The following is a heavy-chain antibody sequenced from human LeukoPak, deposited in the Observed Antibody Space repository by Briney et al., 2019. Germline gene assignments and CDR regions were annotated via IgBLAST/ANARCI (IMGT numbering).Heavy chain of an antibody. V-gene: IGHV3-21*01. J-gene: IGHJ4*02. Sequence: GGSLRLSCAASGFTFSSYSMYWVRQAPGKGLEWVSSISSSSSYIYYADSVKGRFTISRDNAKNSLYLQMNSLRAEDTAVYYCARQRQDYYDSSGADYWGQGTLVTVSS. CDR1: GFTFSSYS. CDR3: ARQRQDYYDSSGADY. D-gene: IGHD3-22*01. CDR2: ISSSSSYI.